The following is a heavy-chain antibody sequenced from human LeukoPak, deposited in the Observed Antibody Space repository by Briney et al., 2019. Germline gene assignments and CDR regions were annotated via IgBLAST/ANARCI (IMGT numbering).Heavy chain of an antibody. CDR3: AGPTVVVPLYWYFDL. J-gene: IGHJ2*01. Sequence: PSETLSLTCIVSGASISSSSYYWGWIRQPPGKGLEWIGSIHYSGSTFYNPSLKSRVTISVDTSKNQFSLKLSSVTAADTAVYYCAGPTVVVPLYWYFDLWGRGTLVTVSS. D-gene: IGHD2-15*01. V-gene: IGHV4-39*07. CDR2: IHYSGST. CDR1: GASISSSSYY.